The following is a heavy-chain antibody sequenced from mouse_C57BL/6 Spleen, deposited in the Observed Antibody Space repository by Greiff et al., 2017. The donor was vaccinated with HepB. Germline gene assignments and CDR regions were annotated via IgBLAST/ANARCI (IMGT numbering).Heavy chain of an antibody. V-gene: IGHV14-4*01. J-gene: IGHJ4*01. CDR2: IDPENGDT. Sequence: VQLKESGAELVRPGASVKLSCTASGFNIKDDYMHWVKQRPEQGLEWIGWIDPENGDTEYASKFQGKATITADTSSNTAYLQLSSLTSEDTAVYYCTFYSNYPYYAMDYWGQGTSVTVSS. CDR1: GFNIKDDY. D-gene: IGHD2-5*01. CDR3: TFYSNYPYYAMDY.